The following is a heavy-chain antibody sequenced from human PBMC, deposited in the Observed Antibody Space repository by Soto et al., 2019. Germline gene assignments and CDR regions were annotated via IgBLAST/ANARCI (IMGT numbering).Heavy chain of an antibody. D-gene: IGHD2-2*01. Sequence: LRLSCAASGFTFSSYAMSWVRQAPGKGLEWVSAISGSGGSTYYADSVKGRFTISRDNSKNTLYLQMNSLRAEDTAVYYCAKDGHSYCSGTSCYPHYYYYYGMDVWGQGTTVTVSS. V-gene: IGHV3-23*01. CDR1: GFTFSSYA. CDR2: ISGSGGST. CDR3: AKDGHSYCSGTSCYPHYYYYYGMDV. J-gene: IGHJ6*02.